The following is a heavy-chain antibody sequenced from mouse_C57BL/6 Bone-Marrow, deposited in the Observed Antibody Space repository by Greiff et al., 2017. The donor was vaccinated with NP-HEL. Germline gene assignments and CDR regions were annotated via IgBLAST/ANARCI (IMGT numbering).Heavy chain of an antibody. D-gene: IGHD1-1*01. CDR2: IHPNSGST. V-gene: IGHV1-64*01. Sequence: VQLQQSGAELVKPGASVKLSCKASGYTFTSYWMHWVKQRPGQGLEWIGMIHPNSGSTNYNEKFKSKATLTVDKSSSTAYMQLSSLTSEDSAVYYCARSPIYYYGSSYYYAMDYWGQGTSVTVSS. J-gene: IGHJ4*01. CDR3: ARSPIYYYGSSYYYAMDY. CDR1: GYTFTSYW.